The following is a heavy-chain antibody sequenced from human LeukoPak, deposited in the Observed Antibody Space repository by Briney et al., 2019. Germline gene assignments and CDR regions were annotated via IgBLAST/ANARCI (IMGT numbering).Heavy chain of an antibody. J-gene: IGHJ3*02. CDR3: AAELYGVYTDCCTFHI. CDR1: GFTFSTSA. CDR2: IVVGSGAT. V-gene: IGHV1-58*01. D-gene: IGHD4-17*01. Sequence: SVKVSCTTSGFTFSTSAVQWVRQARGQRLEWIGWIVVGSGATNYAQSLQGRFTITRDMSTNTAYMELSSLGSEDSAVYYCAAELYGVYTDCCTFHIWGRGTTVTVSS.